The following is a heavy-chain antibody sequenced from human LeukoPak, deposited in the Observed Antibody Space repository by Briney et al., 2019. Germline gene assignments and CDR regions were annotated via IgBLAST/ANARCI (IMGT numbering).Heavy chain of an antibody. CDR3: ARDRGSYYVAVAYTFDY. Sequence: GGSLRLSCAASGFTFSSYAMSWVRQAPGKGLEWVSAISGTGDTTYYADSVKGRFTISRDNSKNTLYLQMNSLRAEDTAVYYCARDRGSYYVAVAYTFDYWGQGTLVTVSS. V-gene: IGHV3-23*01. CDR1: GFTFSSYA. CDR2: ISGTGDTT. J-gene: IGHJ4*02. D-gene: IGHD1-26*01.